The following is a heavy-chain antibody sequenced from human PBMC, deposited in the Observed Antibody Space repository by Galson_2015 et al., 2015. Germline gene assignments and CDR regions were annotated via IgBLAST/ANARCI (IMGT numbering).Heavy chain of an antibody. V-gene: IGHV1-69*10. Sequence: VKVSCKAAGGTFSSYAISWGRQAPGQGLEWRGGDIPHCGIAKYAQKFQGRVTITADKCPSTAYMELTSLRSEDTSVYDCARDPKSSSYLADNIEVPAAPYYYYYGMDVWGQGTTVTVSS. CDR3: ARDPKSSSYLADNIEVPAAPYYYYYGMDV. D-gene: IGHD2-2*01. CDR2: DIPHCGIA. CDR1: GGTFSSYA. J-gene: IGHJ6*02.